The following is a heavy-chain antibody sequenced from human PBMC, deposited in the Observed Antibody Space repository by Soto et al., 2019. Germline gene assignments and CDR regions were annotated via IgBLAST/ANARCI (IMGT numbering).Heavy chain of an antibody. J-gene: IGHJ4*02. D-gene: IGHD2-2*01. V-gene: IGHV3-48*01. Sequence: GGSLRLSCAGSGFTFSDYTMNWVRQAPGKGLEWVSYITSSGSTTYYAGSVKGRFTISRGNAKKSLYLQMNSLRAEDTAVYYCARMTSSLSPGRWGQGTLVTVSS. CDR2: ITSSGSTT. CDR3: ARMTSSLSPGR. CDR1: GFTFSDYT.